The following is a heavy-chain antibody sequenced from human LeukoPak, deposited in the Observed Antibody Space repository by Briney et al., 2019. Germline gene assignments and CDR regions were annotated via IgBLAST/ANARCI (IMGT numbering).Heavy chain of an antibody. Sequence: SQTLSLTCTVSGGSISSGNYYWSWIRKPAGKGLEWIGRIYTSGSTNYNPSLKSRVTISVDTSKNQFSLKLSSVTAADTAVYYCAREGDYYDTSGTLDYWGQGTLVTVSS. CDR1: GGSISSGNYY. CDR2: IYTSGST. CDR3: AREGDYYDTSGTLDY. J-gene: IGHJ4*02. D-gene: IGHD3-22*01. V-gene: IGHV4-61*02.